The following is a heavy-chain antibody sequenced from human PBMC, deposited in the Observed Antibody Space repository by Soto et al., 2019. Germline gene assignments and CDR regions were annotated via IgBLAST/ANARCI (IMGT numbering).Heavy chain of an antibody. Sequence: QITLNESGPTVVKPAETLTLTCTFSGFSLTTSGVGVGWIRQSPGKAPEWLALIYWDDDKRYSASLKSRLTITKDTYKNQVVLTMASVDPADTATYYCSHRILRTVFGLVTTTAIYFDLWGQGTPVVVSS. CDR1: GFSLTTSGVG. D-gene: IGHD3-3*01. CDR3: SHRILRTVFGLVTTTAIYFDL. CDR2: IYWDDDK. J-gene: IGHJ4*02. V-gene: IGHV2-5*02.